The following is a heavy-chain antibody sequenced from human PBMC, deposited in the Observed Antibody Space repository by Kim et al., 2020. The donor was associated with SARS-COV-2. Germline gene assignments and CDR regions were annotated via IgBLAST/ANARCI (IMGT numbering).Heavy chain of an antibody. V-gene: IGHV3-21*01. J-gene: IGHJ4*02. CDR2: ISSSSSYI. CDR3: ARERGGQYCSSTSCRPVDY. D-gene: IGHD2-2*01. Sequence: GGSLRLFCAASGFTFSSYSMNWVRQAPGKGLEWVSSISSSSSYIYYADSVKGRFTISSDNAKNSLYLQMNSLRAEDTAIYYCARERGGQYCSSTSCRPVDYWGQGTLVTVSS. CDR1: GFTFSSYS.